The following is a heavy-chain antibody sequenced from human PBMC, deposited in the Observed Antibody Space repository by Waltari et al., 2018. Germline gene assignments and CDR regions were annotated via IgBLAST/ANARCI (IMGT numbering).Heavy chain of an antibody. J-gene: IGHJ4*02. CDR3: ASVGYCSGGSCSHFDY. Sequence: QVQLVQSGAEVKKPGSSVKVSCKASGGTFSSYAISWVRQAPGQGLEWMGGIIPIWGTANDAQKFQGRVTITADESTSTAYMELSSLRSEDTAVYYCASVGYCSGGSCSHFDYWGQGTLVTVSS. D-gene: IGHD2-15*01. CDR2: IIPIWGTA. V-gene: IGHV1-69*01. CDR1: GGTFSSYA.